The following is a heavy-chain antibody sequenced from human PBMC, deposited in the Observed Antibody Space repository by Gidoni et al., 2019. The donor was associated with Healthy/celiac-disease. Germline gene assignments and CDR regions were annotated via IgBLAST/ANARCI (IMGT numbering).Heavy chain of an antibody. CDR2: IWYDGSNK. D-gene: IGHD3-22*01. J-gene: IGHJ4*02. Sequence: QVQLVESGGGVVQPGRSLRLSCAASGFTFSSYGMHWVRQAPGKGLEWVAVIWYDGSNKYYADSVKGRFTISRDNSKNTLYLQMNSLRAEDTAVYYCARDGLSFPPDDSSGYYEKLRVGQIDYWGQGTLVTVSS. CDR3: ARDGLSFPPDDSSGYYEKLRVGQIDY. V-gene: IGHV3-33*01. CDR1: GFTFSSYG.